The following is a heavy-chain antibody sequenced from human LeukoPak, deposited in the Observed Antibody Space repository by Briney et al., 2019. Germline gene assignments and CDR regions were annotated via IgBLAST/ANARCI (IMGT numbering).Heavy chain of an antibody. CDR3: ARVEDSGYDWGYFDY. V-gene: IGHV4-34*01. D-gene: IGHD5-12*01. CDR2: INHSGST. Sequence: SETLSLTCAVYGGSFSGYYWSWIRQPPGKGLEWIGEINHSGSTNYNPSLKSRVTISVDTSKNQFSLELSSVTAADTAVYYCARVEDSGYDWGYFDYWGQGTLVTVSS. J-gene: IGHJ4*02. CDR1: GGSFSGYY.